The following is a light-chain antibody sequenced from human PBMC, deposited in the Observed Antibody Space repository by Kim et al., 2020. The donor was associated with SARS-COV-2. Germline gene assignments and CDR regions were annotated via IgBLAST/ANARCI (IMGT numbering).Light chain of an antibody. CDR1: QGISSY. CDR2: AAS. CDR3: QQYYSYLLT. V-gene: IGKV1-8*01. Sequence: ASTGDRVTSTCRASQGISSYLAWYQQKPGKAPKLLIYAASTLQSGVPSRFSGSGSGTDFTLTISCLQSEDFATYYCQQYYSYLLTFGGGTKVDIK. J-gene: IGKJ4*01.